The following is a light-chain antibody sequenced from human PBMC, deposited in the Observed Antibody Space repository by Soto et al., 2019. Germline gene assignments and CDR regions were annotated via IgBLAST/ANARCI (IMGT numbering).Light chain of an antibody. CDR1: QSIIRQ. J-gene: IGKJ1*01. CDR3: LQYKSYLT. Sequence: DIQMTQSPSTLSASVGDRVSITCRASQSIIRQLAWYQQKPGKAPNLLIYQASNVETGVPSSFTGSGSGPELTLPISSLRAEGLATYYFLQYKSYLTVGQGTKVE. V-gene: IGKV1-5*03. CDR2: QAS.